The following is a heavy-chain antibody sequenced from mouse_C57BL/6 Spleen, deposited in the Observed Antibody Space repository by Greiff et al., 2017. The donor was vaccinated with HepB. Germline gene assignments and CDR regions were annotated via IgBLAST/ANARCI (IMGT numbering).Heavy chain of an antibody. V-gene: IGHV1-19*01. J-gene: IGHJ3*01. D-gene: IGHD2-2*01. CDR2: INPYNGGT. CDR1: GYTFTDYY. CDR3: ARAYGYDGGSPWFAY. Sequence: EVQLQQSGPVLVKPGASVKMSCKASGYTFTDYYMNWVKQSHGKSLEWIGVINPYNGGTSYNQKFKGKATLTVDKSSSTAYMELNSLTSEDSAVYYCARAYGYDGGSPWFAYWGQRTLVTVSA.